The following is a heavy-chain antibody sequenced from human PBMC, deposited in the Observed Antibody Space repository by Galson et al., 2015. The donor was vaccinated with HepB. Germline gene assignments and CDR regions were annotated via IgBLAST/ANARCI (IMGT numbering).Heavy chain of an antibody. V-gene: IGHV6-1*01. J-gene: IGHJ3*02. Sequence: CAISGDSVSSTSAAWNWIRQSPSRGLEWLGRTYYRSKWYNDYAVSVKSRITINPDTSKNQFSLQLNSVTPEDTAVYYCARDNYYDSSGLVRAFDIWGQGTMVTVSS. D-gene: IGHD3-22*01. CDR1: GDSVSSTSAA. CDR2: TYYRSKWYN. CDR3: ARDNYYDSSGLVRAFDI.